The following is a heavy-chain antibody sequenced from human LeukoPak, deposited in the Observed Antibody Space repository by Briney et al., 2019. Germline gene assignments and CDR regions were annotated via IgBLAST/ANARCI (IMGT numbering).Heavy chain of an antibody. CDR2: IFPIFGTA. J-gene: IGHJ1*01. CDR3: AKTDGASPEYFQH. CDR1: GGTFSSYA. Sequence: GASVKVSCKASGGTFSSYAISWVRQAPGQGLEWMGGIFPIFGTANYAQKFQGRVTITADKSTSTAYMELSSLRSEDTAVYYCAKTDGASPEYFQHWGQGTLVTVSS. V-gene: IGHV1-69*06.